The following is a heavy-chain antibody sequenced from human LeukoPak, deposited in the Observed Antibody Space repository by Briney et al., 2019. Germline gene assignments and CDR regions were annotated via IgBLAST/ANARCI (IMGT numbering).Heavy chain of an antibody. V-gene: IGHV1-69*01. Sequence: SVKVSCKASGGTFSSYAISWVRQAPGQGLEWMGGIIPIFGTANYAQKFQGRVTITADESTSTAYMELSSLRSEDTAVYYCARGNVEDYYYYYGMDVWGQGTTVTVSS. CDR3: ARGNVEDYYYYYGMDV. CDR1: GGTFSSYA. J-gene: IGHJ6*02. CDR2: IIPIFGTA. D-gene: IGHD1-1*01.